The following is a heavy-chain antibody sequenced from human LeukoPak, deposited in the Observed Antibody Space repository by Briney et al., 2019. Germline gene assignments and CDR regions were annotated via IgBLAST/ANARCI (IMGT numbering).Heavy chain of an antibody. J-gene: IGHJ4*02. V-gene: IGHV3-66*01. Sequence: GGSLRLPCAASGFTLTNNYMTWVRQAPGKGLECVSVIYGSGSTLYADSVKGRFTISRDSSKNTLYLQMDSLRAEDTAVYYCARGMPATAIRPYFDSWGQGTLVTVSS. CDR1: GFTLTNNY. CDR3: ARGMPATAIRPYFDS. CDR2: IYGSGST. D-gene: IGHD2-2*02.